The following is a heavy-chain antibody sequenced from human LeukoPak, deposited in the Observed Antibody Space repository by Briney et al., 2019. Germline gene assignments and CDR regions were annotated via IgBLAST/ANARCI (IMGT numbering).Heavy chain of an antibody. J-gene: IGHJ5*02. Sequence: SETLSLTCTVSGGSVSSGSYYWSWIRQPPGKGLEWIGYIYYSGSTNYNPSLKSRVTISVDTSKNQFSLKLSPVTAADTAVYYCARAPTITIFGVVIKQAWFDPWGQGTLVTVSS. CDR2: IYYSGST. V-gene: IGHV4-61*01. D-gene: IGHD3-3*01. CDR1: GGSVSSGSYY. CDR3: ARAPTITIFGVVIKQAWFDP.